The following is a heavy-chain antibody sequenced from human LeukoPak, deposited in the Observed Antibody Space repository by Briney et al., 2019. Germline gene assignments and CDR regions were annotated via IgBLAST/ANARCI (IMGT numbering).Heavy chain of an antibody. CDR1: SGSFSGYS. D-gene: IGHD5-18*01. CDR3: ARNHTGYFDP. J-gene: IGHJ5*02. CDR2: INRSGST. Sequence: SETLSLTCAVYSGSFSGYSWSWIRQPPGKGLEWIGEINRSGSTNYSPSLKSRVTISVDTSSSQFSLSLSSVTAADTAVYYCARNHTGYFDPWGQGTLVTVSS. V-gene: IGHV4-34*01.